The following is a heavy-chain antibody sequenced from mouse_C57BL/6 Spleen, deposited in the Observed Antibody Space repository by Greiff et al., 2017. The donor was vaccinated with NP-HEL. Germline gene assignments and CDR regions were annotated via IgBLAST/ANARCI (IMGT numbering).Heavy chain of an antibody. CDR3: ARVPIYYDYAMDY. D-gene: IGHD2-1*01. V-gene: IGHV5-16*01. CDR2: INYDGSST. Sequence: EVMLVESEGGLVQPGSSMKLSCTASGFTFSDYYMAWVRQVPEKGLEWVANINYDGSSTYYLDSLKSRFIISRDNAKNILYLQMSSLKSEDTATYYCARVPIYYDYAMDYWGQGTSVTVSS. CDR1: GFTFSDYY. J-gene: IGHJ4*01.